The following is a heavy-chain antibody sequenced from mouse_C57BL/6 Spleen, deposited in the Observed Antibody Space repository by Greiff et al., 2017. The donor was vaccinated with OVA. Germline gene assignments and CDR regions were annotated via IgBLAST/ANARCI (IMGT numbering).Heavy chain of an antibody. CDR1: GYTFTSYW. J-gene: IGHJ1*03. Sequence: VQLQQPGAELVRPGTSVKLSCKASGYTFTSYWMHWVKQRPGQGLEWIGVIDPSDSYTNYNQKFKGKATLTVDTSSSTAYMQLSSLTSEDSAVYYCASGGGNFDVWGTGTTVTVSS. V-gene: IGHV1-59*01. CDR2: IDPSDSYT. CDR3: ASGGGNFDV.